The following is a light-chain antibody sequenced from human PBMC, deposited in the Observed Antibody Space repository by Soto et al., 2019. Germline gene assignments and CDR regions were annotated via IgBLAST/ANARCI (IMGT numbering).Light chain of an antibody. CDR3: QQYNNWPAMYT. V-gene: IGKV3-15*01. J-gene: IGKJ2*01. CDR2: GAS. Sequence: EMVMTQSPVTLSVSPGGRATLSCRASQSISHNIAWYQQKPGQAPRLLIYGASVRATGIPSRFNGNGSGTDFTLTISSLQSEDFAVYYCQQYNNWPAMYTFGQGTRLDIK. CDR1: QSISHN.